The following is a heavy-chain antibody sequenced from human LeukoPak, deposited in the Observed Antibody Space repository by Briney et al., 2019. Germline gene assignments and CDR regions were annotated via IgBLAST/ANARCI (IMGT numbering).Heavy chain of an antibody. CDR3: AKASTYDILTGYPGSYYYGMDV. CDR1: GFTFSSYW. V-gene: IGHV3-74*01. J-gene: IGHJ6*02. D-gene: IGHD3-9*01. CDR2: INSDGSST. Sequence: PGGSLRLSCAASGFTFSSYWMHWVRQAPGKGLVWVSRINSDGSSTSYADSVKGRFTISRDNAKNSLYLQMNSLRAEDTALYYCAKASTYDILTGYPGSYYYGMDVWGQGTTVTVSS.